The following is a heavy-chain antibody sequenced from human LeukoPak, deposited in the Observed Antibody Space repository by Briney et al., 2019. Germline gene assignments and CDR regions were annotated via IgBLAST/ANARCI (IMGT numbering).Heavy chain of an antibody. Sequence: GGSLRLSCAASGFTFSNYAMRWVRQAPGKGLEWVSGISGSGDSTGYADSVKGRFTISRDNAKNSLYLQMNSLRAEDTAFYYCARGLVAVAGTGDYWGQGTLVTVSS. CDR2: ISGSGDST. J-gene: IGHJ4*02. CDR3: ARGLVAVAGTGDY. V-gene: IGHV3-20*04. CDR1: GFTFSNYA. D-gene: IGHD6-19*01.